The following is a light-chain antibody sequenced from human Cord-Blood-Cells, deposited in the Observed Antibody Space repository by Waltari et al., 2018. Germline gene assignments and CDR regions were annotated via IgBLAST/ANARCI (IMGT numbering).Light chain of an antibody. Sequence: EIVMTQPPATLSVSSGERATLLCRPSQSVSSNLAWYQQKPGQAPRLLIYGSATRATGSPARFRGSGSGTEFALTISSLQSEDFAVYYCQQYNYWPMYTFGQGTKLEIK. CDR1: QSVSSN. J-gene: IGKJ2*01. V-gene: IGKV3-15*01. CDR2: GSA. CDR3: QQYNYWPMYT.